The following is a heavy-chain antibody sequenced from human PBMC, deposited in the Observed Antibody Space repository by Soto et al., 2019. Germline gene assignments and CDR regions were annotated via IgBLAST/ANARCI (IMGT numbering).Heavy chain of an antibody. CDR2: ISGSGGST. CDR1: GFTINNAW. CDR3: AKESGVSGHLTYFDY. D-gene: IGHD3-3*01. J-gene: IGHJ4*02. Sequence: GGSLRLSCAASGFTINNAWMSWVRQAPGKGLEWVSAISGSGGSTYYADSVKGRFTISRDNSKNTLYLQMNSLRAEDTAVYYCAKESGVSGHLTYFDYWGQGTLVTVSS. V-gene: IGHV3-23*01.